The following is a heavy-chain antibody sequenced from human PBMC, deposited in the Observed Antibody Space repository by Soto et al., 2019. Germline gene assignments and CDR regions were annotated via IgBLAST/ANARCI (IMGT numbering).Heavy chain of an antibody. Sequence: ASVKVSCKASGYTFTGYYMHWVRQAPGQGLEWMGWINPNSGGTNYAQKFQGWVTMTRDTSISTAYMELSRLRSDDTAVYYCARGLGRDADYYYYYGMDVWGQGTTVTVSS. CDR1: GYTFTGYY. D-gene: IGHD7-27*01. J-gene: IGHJ6*02. V-gene: IGHV1-2*04. CDR3: ARGLGRDADYYYYYGMDV. CDR2: INPNSGGT.